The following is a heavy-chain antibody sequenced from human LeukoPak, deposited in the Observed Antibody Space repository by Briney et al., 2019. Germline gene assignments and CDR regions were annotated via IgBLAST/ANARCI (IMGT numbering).Heavy chain of an antibody. J-gene: IGHJ4*02. CDR1: GYTFTSYY. CDR3: ARGRILYDFWSGYSSNGDY. D-gene: IGHD3-3*01. CDR2: IKSSGSNT. V-gene: IGHV1-46*01. Sequence: ASVKVSCKASGYTFTSYYMHWVRQAPGQGLEWMGIIKSSGSNTIYAQKFQGRVTITRDTSASTAYMELSSLRSEDTAVYYCARGRILYDFWSGYSSNGDYWGQGTLVTVSS.